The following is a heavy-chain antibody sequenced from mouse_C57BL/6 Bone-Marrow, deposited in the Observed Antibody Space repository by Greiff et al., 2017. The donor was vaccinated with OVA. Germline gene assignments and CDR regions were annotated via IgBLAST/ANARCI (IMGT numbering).Heavy chain of an antibody. Sequence: QVQLQQPGAELVRPGTSVKLSCKASGYTFTSYWMHWVKQRPGQGLEWIGVIDPSDSYTNYNQKFKGKATLTVDTSSSTAYMQLSSLTSEDSAVYYCARIPHYDGSSWDYWGQGTTLTVSS. CDR1: GYTFTSYW. V-gene: IGHV1-59*01. CDR3: ARIPHYDGSSWDY. J-gene: IGHJ2*01. D-gene: IGHD1-1*01. CDR2: IDPSDSYT.